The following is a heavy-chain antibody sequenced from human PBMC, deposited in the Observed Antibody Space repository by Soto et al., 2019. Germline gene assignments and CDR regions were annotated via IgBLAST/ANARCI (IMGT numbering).Heavy chain of an antibody. Sequence: QVQLVQSGAEVKKPGSSVKVSCKASGATFNFYTITWVRQAPGLGLEWMGRFNPILSFSNSALKFQGRVTLTADKSTSTAYMVLSSLRSEDTAIYYCATSFGSGSRAFDYWGQGALVTVSS. V-gene: IGHV1-69*02. J-gene: IGHJ4*02. CDR3: ATSFGSGSRAFDY. CDR1: GATFNFYT. CDR2: FNPILSFS. D-gene: IGHD3-10*01.